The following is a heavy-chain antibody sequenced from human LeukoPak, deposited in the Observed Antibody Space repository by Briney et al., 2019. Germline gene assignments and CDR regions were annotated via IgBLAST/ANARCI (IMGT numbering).Heavy chain of an antibody. CDR2: ISAYNGNT. D-gene: IGHD6-13*01. CDR3: ATRFISSSWYGDAFDI. CDR1: GYTFTSYG. J-gene: IGHJ3*02. V-gene: IGHV1-18*01. Sequence: ASVKVSCKASGYTFTSYGISWVRQAPGQGLEWMGWISAYNGNTNYAQKLQGRVTMTTDTSTSTAYMELRSLRSDDTAVYYCATRFISSSWYGDAFDIWGQGTMVTVSS.